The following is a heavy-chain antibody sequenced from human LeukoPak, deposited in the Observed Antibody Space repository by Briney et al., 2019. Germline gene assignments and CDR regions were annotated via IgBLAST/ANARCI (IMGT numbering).Heavy chain of an antibody. CDR1: GFTFSSYG. V-gene: IGHV3-30*02. J-gene: IGHJ4*02. CDR2: IRYDGSNK. D-gene: IGHD1-1*01. CDR3: AKDTQLVVTPSDY. Sequence: GGSLRLSCAASGFTFSSYGMHWVRQAPGKGLEWVAFIRYDGSNKYYADSVKGRFTISRDNSKNTLYLQMNSLRAEDTAVYYCAKDTQLVVTPSDYRGQGTLVTVSS.